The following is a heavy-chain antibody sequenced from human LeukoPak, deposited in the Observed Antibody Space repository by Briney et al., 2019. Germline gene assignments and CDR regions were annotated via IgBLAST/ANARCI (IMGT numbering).Heavy chain of an antibody. Sequence: GRSLRLSCAASGFTFNMYGMNWVRQTPGKGLEWVAGIPNDGTTKVYADSVKGRFTISRDSSKNSMYLQMNSLRAEDTAVYYCAKAAYCTSTSCHFSGYAQRPLDSWGQGTLVTVSS. D-gene: IGHD2-2*01. V-gene: IGHV3-30*18. J-gene: IGHJ4*02. CDR2: IPNDGTTK. CDR1: GFTFNMYG. CDR3: AKAAYCTSTSCHFSGYAQRPLDS.